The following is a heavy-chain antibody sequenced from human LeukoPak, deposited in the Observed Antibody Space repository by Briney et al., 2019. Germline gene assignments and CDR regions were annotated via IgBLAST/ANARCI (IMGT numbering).Heavy chain of an antibody. V-gene: IGHV3-64D*09. Sequence: PGGSLRLSCSASVYTFSSYAMHWVRQAPGKGLEYVSAISSNGGSTYYADSVKGRFTISRDNSKNTLYLQMSSLRAEDTAVYYCVKAGSQLIFFDYWGQGTLVTVSS. J-gene: IGHJ4*02. D-gene: IGHD2-2*01. CDR1: VYTFSSYA. CDR2: ISSNGGST. CDR3: VKAGSQLIFFDY.